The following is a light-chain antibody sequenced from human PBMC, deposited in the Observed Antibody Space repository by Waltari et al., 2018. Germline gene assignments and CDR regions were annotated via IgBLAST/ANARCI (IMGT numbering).Light chain of an antibody. Sequence: QSALTQPPSASGSPGQSVTISCTGTSSDVGGYNFVPWYQQPPGKAPKLRIYDVSKRPSGVPDRFSGSKSGNTAYLTVSGLQAEDEADYYCNSYAGSNSVLFGAGTKLTVL. CDR3: NSYAGSNSVL. CDR1: SSDVGGYNF. CDR2: DVS. J-gene: IGLJ2*01. V-gene: IGLV2-8*01.